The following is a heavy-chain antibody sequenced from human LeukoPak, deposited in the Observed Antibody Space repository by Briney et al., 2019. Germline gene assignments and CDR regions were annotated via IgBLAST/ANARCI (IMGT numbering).Heavy chain of an antibody. Sequence: QSGGSLRLSCAASGFTFSNAWMSWVRQAPGKGLEWVSAISGSGGSTFYADSVKGRFSISRDNSKNTLYLQMSSLSAEDTAVYYCARPRYDFWSGSSYYYYGMDVWGQGTTVTVSS. CDR2: ISGSGGST. CDR3: ARPRYDFWSGSSYYYYGMDV. D-gene: IGHD3-3*01. V-gene: IGHV3-23*01. J-gene: IGHJ6*02. CDR1: GFTFSNAW.